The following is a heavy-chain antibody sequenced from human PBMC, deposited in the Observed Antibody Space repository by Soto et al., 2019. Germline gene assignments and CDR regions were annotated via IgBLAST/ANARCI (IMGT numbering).Heavy chain of an antibody. CDR1: GFTFTTYP. CDR2: ISGSGGDT. J-gene: IGHJ4*02. V-gene: IGHV3-23*01. D-gene: IGHD2-21*01. CDR3: TKGGIGKTYYFDS. Sequence: GGSLRLSCAASGFTFTTYPMRWVRQAPGKGLDWVSSISGSGGDTYYADSVRGRFTISRDNSKNTLYLQINSLRAEDTAVYYCTKGGIGKTYYFDSWGQGALVTVSS.